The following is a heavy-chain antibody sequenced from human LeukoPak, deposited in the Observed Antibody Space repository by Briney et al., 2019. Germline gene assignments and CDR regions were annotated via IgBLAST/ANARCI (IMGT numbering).Heavy chain of an antibody. CDR3: ARAGYSSSWYYF. Sequence: GWSLRLSCAASGFTFSSYEMNWVRQAPGKGLEWVSYISSSGSTIYYADSVKGRFTISRDNAKNPLYLQMNSLRAEDTAVYYCARAGYSSSWYYFWGQGTLVTVSS. CDR2: ISSSGSTI. J-gene: IGHJ4*02. D-gene: IGHD6-13*01. CDR1: GFTFSSYE. V-gene: IGHV3-48*03.